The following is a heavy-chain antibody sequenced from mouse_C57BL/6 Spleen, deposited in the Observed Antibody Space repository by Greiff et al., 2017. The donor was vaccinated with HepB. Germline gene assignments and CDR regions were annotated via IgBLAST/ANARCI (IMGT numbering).Heavy chain of an antibody. V-gene: IGHV1-15*01. CDR1: GYTFTDYE. Sequence: VKLQESGAELVRPGASVTLSCKASGYTFTDYEMHWVKQTPVHGLEWIGAIDPETGGTAYNQKFKGKAILTADKSSSTAYMELRSLTSEDSAVYYCTRRYGFAYWGQGTLVTVSA. D-gene: IGHD2-14*01. CDR2: IDPETGGT. CDR3: TRRYGFAY. J-gene: IGHJ3*01.